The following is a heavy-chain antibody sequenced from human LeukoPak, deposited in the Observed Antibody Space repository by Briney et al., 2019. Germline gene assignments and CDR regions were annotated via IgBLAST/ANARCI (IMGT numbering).Heavy chain of an antibody. CDR1: GFTFSIYG. D-gene: IGHD4-17*01. Sequence: GRSLRLSCAASGFTFSIYGMHWVRQAPGKGLEWVAVISYDGSQKYFVDSVKGRFTMSRDNSKNTMFLQMNSLRADDTAVYYCARGGRWTHYGDYAHNWFDPWGQGTLVTVSS. CDR3: ARGGRWTHYGDYAHNWFDP. CDR2: ISYDGSQK. V-gene: IGHV3-30*03. J-gene: IGHJ5*02.